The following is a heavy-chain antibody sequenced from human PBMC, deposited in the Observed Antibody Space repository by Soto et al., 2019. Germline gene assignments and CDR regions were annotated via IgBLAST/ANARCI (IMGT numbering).Heavy chain of an antibody. CDR3: AKETGGITIFGVAQRGFYYFDY. V-gene: IGHV3-23*01. D-gene: IGHD3-3*01. CDR2: ISGSGGST. Sequence: GGSLRLSCAASGFTFSSYAMSWVRQAPGKGLEWVSAISGSGGSTYYEDSVKGRFTISRDNSKNTLYMQMNSLRAEDTAVYYCAKETGGITIFGVAQRGFYYFDYWGQGTLVTVSS. J-gene: IGHJ4*02. CDR1: GFTFSSYA.